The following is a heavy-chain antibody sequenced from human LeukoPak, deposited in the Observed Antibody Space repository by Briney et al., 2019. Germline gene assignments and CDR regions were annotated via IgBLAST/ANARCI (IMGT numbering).Heavy chain of an antibody. CDR3: ARVSPRDYYYDSSGSDH. D-gene: IGHD3-22*01. CDR2: ISAHNGNT. Sequence: ASVKVSCKASGYTFTSYGISWVRQAPGQGLEWMGWISAHNGNTNYAQKLQGRVTMTTDTSTSTAYMELRSLRADDTAVYYCARVSPRDYYYDSSGSDHWGQGTLVTVS. V-gene: IGHV1-18*01. J-gene: IGHJ4*02. CDR1: GYTFTSYG.